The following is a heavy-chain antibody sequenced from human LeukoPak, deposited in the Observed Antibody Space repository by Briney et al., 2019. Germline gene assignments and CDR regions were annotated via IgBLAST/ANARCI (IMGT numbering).Heavy chain of an antibody. CDR1: GYTFTGYY. J-gene: IGHJ4*02. CDR3: ARDYYDYVWGSYRPEYYFDY. D-gene: IGHD3-16*02. V-gene: IGHV1-2*02. CDR2: INPNSGGT. Sequence: ASVKVSCKASGYTFTGYYMHWVRQAPGQGLEWMGWINPNSGGTNYAQKFQGRVTMTRDTSISTAYMELSRLRSDETAVYYCARDYYDYVWGSYRPEYYFDYWGQGTLVTVSS.